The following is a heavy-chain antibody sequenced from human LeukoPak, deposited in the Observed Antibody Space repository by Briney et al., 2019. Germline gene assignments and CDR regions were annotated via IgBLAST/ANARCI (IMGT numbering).Heavy chain of an antibody. CDR1: GFTFSSYA. CDR2: ISSSSSTI. D-gene: IGHD3-10*01. J-gene: IGHJ4*02. Sequence: PGGSLRLSCAASGFTFSSYAMSWVRQAPGKGLEWVSYISSSSSTIYYADSVKGRFTISRDNAKNSLYLQMNSLRAEDTAVYYCARDGLSGYFDYWGQGTLVTVSS. V-gene: IGHV3-48*01. CDR3: ARDGLSGYFDY.